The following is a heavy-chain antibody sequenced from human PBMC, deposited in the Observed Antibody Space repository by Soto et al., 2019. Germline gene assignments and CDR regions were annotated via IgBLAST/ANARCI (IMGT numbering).Heavy chain of an antibody. CDR1: GFSVRGNY. J-gene: IGHJ4*02. V-gene: IGHV3-53*01. CDR3: AREQNYYYDTTGYYMGLFDS. D-gene: IGHD3-22*01. CDR2: IYTGGGT. Sequence: AGGSLRLSCAASGFSVRGNYMSWVRQAPGKGLEWISLIYTGGGTFFADSVRGRFTVSRDSSKNTVYLHMNNLRAEDTAVYYCAREQNYYYDTTGYYMGLFDSWGQGTLVTVSS.